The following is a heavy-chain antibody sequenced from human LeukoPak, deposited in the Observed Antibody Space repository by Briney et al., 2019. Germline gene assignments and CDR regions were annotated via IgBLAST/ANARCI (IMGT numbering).Heavy chain of an antibody. J-gene: IGHJ3*02. V-gene: IGHV4-31*03. CDR2: IYYSGST. D-gene: IGHD3-9*01. CDR3: ARAKVGRYFDWFAFDI. Sequence: SETLSLTCTVSGGSICSGGYYWSWIRQHPGKGLEWIGYIYYSGSTYYNPSLKSRVTISVDTSKNQFSLKLSSVTAADTAVYYCARAKVGRYFDWFAFDIWGQGTMVTVSS. CDR1: GGSICSGGYY.